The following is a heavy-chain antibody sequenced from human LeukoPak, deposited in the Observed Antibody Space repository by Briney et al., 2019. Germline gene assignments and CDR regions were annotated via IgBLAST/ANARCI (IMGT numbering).Heavy chain of an antibody. CDR2: FDPEDGET. CDR1: GYNLTELS. V-gene: IGHV1-24*01. D-gene: IGHD3-3*01. J-gene: IGHJ6*02. Sequence: ASVTVSCKVSGYNLTELSMHWVRQAPGKGLEWMGGFDPEDGETIYAQKFQGRVTMTEDTSTDTAYMELSSLRSEDTAVYYCACVTEAGGIIGDVWGQGTTVTVSS. CDR3: ACVTEAGGIIGDV.